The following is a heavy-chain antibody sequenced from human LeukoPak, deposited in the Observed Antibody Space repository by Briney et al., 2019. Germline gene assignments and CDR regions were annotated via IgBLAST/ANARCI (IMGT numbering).Heavy chain of an antibody. CDR2: IKYDGSEK. Sequence: GGSLRLSCVVSGFSPSAFWMSWVRQAPGKGLECVATIKYDGSEKYYVDSVKGRFTISRDNTKNSLFLQMNSLRAEDTATYYCARTNLFDYWGQGTLVTVSS. CDR1: GFSPSAFW. J-gene: IGHJ4*02. V-gene: IGHV3-7*03. CDR3: ARTNLFDY.